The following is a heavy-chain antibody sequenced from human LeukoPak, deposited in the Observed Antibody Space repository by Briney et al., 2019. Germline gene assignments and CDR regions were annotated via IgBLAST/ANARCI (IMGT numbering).Heavy chain of an antibody. Sequence: GGSLRLSCAASGFTFSTYWMHWVRQAPGKGLVWVSHIKSDGSSTSYADSVKGRFTISRDNAKNTLYLQMNSLRAEGTAVYYCARIGYSYGPFDYWGQGTLVTVSS. V-gene: IGHV3-74*01. CDR3: ARIGYSYGPFDY. D-gene: IGHD5-18*01. CDR2: IKSDGSST. CDR1: GFTFSTYW. J-gene: IGHJ4*02.